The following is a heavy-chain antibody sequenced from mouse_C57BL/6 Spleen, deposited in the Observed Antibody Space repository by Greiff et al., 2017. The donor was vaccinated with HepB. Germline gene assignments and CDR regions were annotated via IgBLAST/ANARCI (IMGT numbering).Heavy chain of an antibody. D-gene: IGHD1-1*01. J-gene: IGHJ1*03. CDR3: ARIPYYYGSSYGYFDV. CDR2: IDPSDSET. CDR1: GYTFTSYW. V-gene: IGHV1-52*01. Sequence: QVQLKQPGAELVRPGSSVKLSCKASGYTFTSYWMHWVKQRPIQGLEWIGNIDPSDSETHYNQKFKDKATLTVDKSSSTAYMQLSSLTSEDSAVYYCARIPYYYGSSYGYFDVWGTGTTVTVSS.